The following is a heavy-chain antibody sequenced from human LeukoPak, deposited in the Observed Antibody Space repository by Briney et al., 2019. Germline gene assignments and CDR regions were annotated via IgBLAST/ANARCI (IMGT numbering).Heavy chain of an antibody. Sequence: GASVKVSCKASGYTFISFDINWVRQATGQGLEWMGWMNPNSGNTGYAQKFQGRVTMTRNTSISTAYMELSGLRSEDTAVYYCARMVVTAYTFFDYWGQGTLVTVSS. CDR1: GYTFISFD. D-gene: IGHD2-21*02. CDR2: MNPNSGNT. V-gene: IGHV1-8*01. CDR3: ARMVVTAYTFFDY. J-gene: IGHJ4*02.